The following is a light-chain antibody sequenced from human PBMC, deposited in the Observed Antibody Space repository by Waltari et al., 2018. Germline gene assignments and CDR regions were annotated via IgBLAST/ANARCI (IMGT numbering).Light chain of an antibody. CDR1: QSVSSY. CDR3: QHRIDWPHT. CDR2: EGS. J-gene: IGKJ2*01. V-gene: IGKV3-11*01. Sequence: EIVLTQSPATLSLSPGERATLSCRASQSVSSYLGWYQQKPGQAPRLLIYEGSNRATGIPARFSGSGSGTDFTLTISSLEPEDFAVYYCQHRIDWPHTFGQGTKLEIK.